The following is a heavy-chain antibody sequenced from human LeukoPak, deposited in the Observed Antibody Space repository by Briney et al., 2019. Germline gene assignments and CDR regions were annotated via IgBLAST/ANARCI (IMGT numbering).Heavy chain of an antibody. Sequence: PGGSLRLSCAASGFTFSSYAMSWVRQAPGKGLEWVSAISGSGGSTYYADSVKGRFTISRDNSKNTLYLQMNSLRAEDTAVYYCAKASSSPTIPEYYFDYWGQGTLVTVSS. CDR3: AKASSSPTIPEYYFDY. J-gene: IGHJ4*02. D-gene: IGHD6-6*01. V-gene: IGHV3-23*01. CDR1: GFTFSSYA. CDR2: ISGSGGST.